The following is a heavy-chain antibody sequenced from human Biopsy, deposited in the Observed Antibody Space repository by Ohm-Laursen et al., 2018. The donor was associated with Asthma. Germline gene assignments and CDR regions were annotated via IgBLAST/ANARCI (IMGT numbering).Heavy chain of an antibody. D-gene: IGHD2-2*01. CDR1: GASITSSAYY. CDR3: ARHDHRWDTYADF. J-gene: IGHJ4*02. V-gene: IGHV4-39*01. CDR2: MYYGETT. Sequence: SETLSLTCTVSGASITSSAYYWSWIRQPPGKGLEWIGSMYYGETTYYSPSFKSRVTISVDTSKNQFSLILISVTAADTAVYYCARHDHRWDTYADFWGQGTLVTVSS.